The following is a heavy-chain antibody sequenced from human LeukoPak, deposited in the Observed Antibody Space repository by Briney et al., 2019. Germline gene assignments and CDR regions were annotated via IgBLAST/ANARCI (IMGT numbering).Heavy chain of an antibody. CDR2: INPNSGGT. Sequence: ASVKVSCKASGYTLTGYYMHWVRQAPGQGLEWMGWINPNSGGTNYAQKFQGRVTMTRDTSISTAYMELSRLRSDDTAVYYCARARWELLDWLDYWGQGTLVTVSS. CDR1: GYTLTGYY. J-gene: IGHJ4*02. D-gene: IGHD1-26*01. CDR3: ARARWELLDWLDY. V-gene: IGHV1-2*02.